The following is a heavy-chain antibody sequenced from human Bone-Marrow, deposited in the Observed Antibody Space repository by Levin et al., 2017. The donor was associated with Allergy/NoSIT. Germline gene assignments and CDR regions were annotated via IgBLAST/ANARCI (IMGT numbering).Heavy chain of an antibody. V-gene: IGHV3-30*04. CDR2: ISYDGSNK. Sequence: PGGSLRLSCAASGFTFSSYAMHWVRQAPGKGLEWVAVISYDGSNKYYADSVKGRFTISRDNSKNTLYLQMNSLRAEDTAVYYCAGIAVVSYFDYWGQGTLVTVSS. D-gene: IGHD6-19*01. CDR3: AGIAVVSYFDY. CDR1: GFTFSSYA. J-gene: IGHJ4*02.